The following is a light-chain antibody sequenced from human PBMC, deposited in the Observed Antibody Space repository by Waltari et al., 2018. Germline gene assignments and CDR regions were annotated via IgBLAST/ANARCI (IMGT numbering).Light chain of an antibody. V-gene: IGLV1-44*01. Sequence: QSVLTQPPSASGTPGQRVTISCSGSSSNIGSNTVHWYQQLPGTAPKLLIYNNNQRPSGVPDRFSGSKSGTSASLAISGLQSEDEADYYCAAWDDSLNGPVFGSGTKVTVL. CDR1: SSNIGSNT. CDR3: AAWDDSLNGPV. CDR2: NNN. J-gene: IGLJ6*01.